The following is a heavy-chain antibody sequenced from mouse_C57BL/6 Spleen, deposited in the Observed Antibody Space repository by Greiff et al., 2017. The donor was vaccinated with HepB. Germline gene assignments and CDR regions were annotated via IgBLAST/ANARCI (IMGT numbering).Heavy chain of an antibody. CDR1: GYSITSGYY. D-gene: IGHD1-1*01. CDR2: ISYDGSN. V-gene: IGHV3-6*01. CDR3: ARAMSSYGYFDV. Sequence: EVKLVESGPGLVKPSQSLSLTCSVSGYSITSGYYWNWIRQFPGNKLEWMGYISYDGSNNYNPSLKNRITITRDTSKNQFFLKLNSVTTEDTATYYYARAMSSYGYFDVWGTGTTVTVSS. J-gene: IGHJ1*03.